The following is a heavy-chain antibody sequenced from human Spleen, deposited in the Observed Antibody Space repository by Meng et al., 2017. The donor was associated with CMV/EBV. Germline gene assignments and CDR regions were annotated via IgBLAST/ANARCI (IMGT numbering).Heavy chain of an antibody. CDR2: ISGSSTYI. D-gene: IGHD1-26*01. V-gene: IGHV3-21*01. Sequence: CVASGFNFNAYSMNWVRQAPGKGLEWGSSISGSSTYIYYADSMKGRFTVSRDSTKNSLYLQMNSLRAEDTAMYYCARDPISGSFIDYWGQGILVTVSS. CDR3: ARDPISGSFIDY. J-gene: IGHJ4*02. CDR1: GFNFNAYS.